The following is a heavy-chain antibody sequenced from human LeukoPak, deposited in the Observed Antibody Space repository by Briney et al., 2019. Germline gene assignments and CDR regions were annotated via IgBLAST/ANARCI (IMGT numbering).Heavy chain of an antibody. J-gene: IGHJ5*02. D-gene: IGHD3-16*01. CDR1: GGTFSGYH. CDR2: ISHSGNT. Sequence: SETLSLTCGVHGGTFSGYHWSWIRQPPGKGLEWIGEISHSGNTVYNPSLKSRVTISVDTSNNQFSLRLTSVTAADTAVYYCATSSWNGGGGFDPWGQGTLVPVSS. V-gene: IGHV4-34*08. CDR3: ATSSWNGGGGFDP.